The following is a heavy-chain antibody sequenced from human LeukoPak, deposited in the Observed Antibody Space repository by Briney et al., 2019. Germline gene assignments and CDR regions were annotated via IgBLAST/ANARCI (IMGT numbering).Heavy chain of an antibody. CDR1: GGSFSGYY. J-gene: IGHJ3*02. CDR3: ARLCSSTSCYKEDDAFDI. CDR2: INHSGST. V-gene: IGHV4-34*01. Sequence: SETLSLTCAVYGGSFSGYYWSWIRQPPGKGLEWIGEINHSGSTNYNPSLKSRVTISVDTSKNQFSLKLSSVTAADTAVYYCARLCSSTSCYKEDDAFDIWGQGTMVTVSS. D-gene: IGHD2-2*02.